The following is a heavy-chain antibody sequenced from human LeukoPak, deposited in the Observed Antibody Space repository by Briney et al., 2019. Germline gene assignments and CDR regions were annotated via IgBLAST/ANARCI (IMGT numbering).Heavy chain of an antibody. CDR3: SRGDIAAAGTSYFYGMAV. V-gene: IGHV3-7*03. J-gene: IGHJ6*02. D-gene: IGHD6-13*01. CDR2: IKEDGSEQ. CDR1: GFTFSNVW. Sequence: GGSLRLSCAASGFTFSNVWMSWVRQTPGKGLEWVASIKEDGSEQYYLDSVKGRFTISRDNAKNSLYLQMSSLRAEDTAVYYCSRGDIAAAGTSYFYGMAVWGQGTTVTVSS.